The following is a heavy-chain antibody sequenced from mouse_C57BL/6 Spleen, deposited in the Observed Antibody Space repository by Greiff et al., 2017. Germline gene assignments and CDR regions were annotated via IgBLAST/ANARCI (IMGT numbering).Heavy chain of an antibody. CDR2: IWSGGST. J-gene: IGHJ2*01. CDR1: GFSLPSYG. V-gene: IGHV2-2*01. Sequence: VQLVESGPGLVQPSQSLSITCTVSGFSLPSYGVHLVRQSPGKGLEWLGVIWSGGSTDYNAAFISRLSISKDNSKRQVFFKMNSLQADDTAIYYCARNGGYFDYWGQGTTLTVAS. CDR3: ARNGGYFDY.